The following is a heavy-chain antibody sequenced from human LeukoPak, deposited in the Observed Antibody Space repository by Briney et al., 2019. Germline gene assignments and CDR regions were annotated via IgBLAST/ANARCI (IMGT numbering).Heavy chain of an antibody. J-gene: IGHJ4*02. CDR1: RYTFTSYG. CDR2: ISAYNGNT. Sequence: GASVKVSCKASRYTFTSYGISWVRQAPGQGLEWMGWISAYNGNTNYAQKLQGRVTMTTDTSTSTAYMELTSLRSDDTAVYYCARSTRYNSSPQYLDCWGQGTLVTVSS. V-gene: IGHV1-18*01. CDR3: ARSTRYNSSPQYLDC. D-gene: IGHD2/OR15-2a*01.